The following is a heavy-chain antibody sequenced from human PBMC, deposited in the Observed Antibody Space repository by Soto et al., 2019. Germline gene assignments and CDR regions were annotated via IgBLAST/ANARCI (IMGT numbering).Heavy chain of an antibody. V-gene: IGHV4-34*01. J-gene: IGHJ4*02. CDR1: GGSFSGYY. D-gene: IGHD3-3*01. CDR2: INHSGST. CDR3: ARGRGGRITIFGVANTEFDY. Sequence: QVQLQQWGAGLLKPSETLSLTCAVYGGSFSGYYWSWIRQPPGKGLEWIGEINHSGSTNYNPSLKSRVTISVDTSKNQFSLKLSSVTAADTAVYYCARGRGGRITIFGVANTEFDYWGQGTLVTVSS.